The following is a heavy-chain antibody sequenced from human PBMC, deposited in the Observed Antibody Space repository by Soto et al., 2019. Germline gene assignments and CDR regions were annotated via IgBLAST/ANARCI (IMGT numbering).Heavy chain of an antibody. CDR3: AREGSTSWYSYDYHGMDV. CDR1: GFTFRTYC. D-gene: IGHD5-18*01. CDR2: INLDGSEK. Sequence: EVQLVESGGGLVQPGGSLRLSCAASGFTFRTYCLSWVRQVPGKGLEWVANINLDGSEKNYVDSVKGRFTISRDNARNSLYLHMSSLRAEDTALYYCAREGSTSWYSYDYHGMDVWGQGTTVTVSS. V-gene: IGHV3-7*05. J-gene: IGHJ6*02.